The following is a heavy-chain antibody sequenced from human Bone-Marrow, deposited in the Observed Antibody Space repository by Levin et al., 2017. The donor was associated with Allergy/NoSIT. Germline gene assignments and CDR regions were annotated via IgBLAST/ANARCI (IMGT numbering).Heavy chain of an antibody. CDR2: RSASGST. CDR1: GDSITSGRVY. D-gene: IGHD1-1*01. Sequence: SETLSLTCTVSGDSITSGRVYWSWIRQPAGRGLQWIGRRSASGSTNYNLSLKSRVSISEDTSKNQFSLNLYSVTAADTALYYCARDPYAATATDAFDVWGQGIMVTVSS. V-gene: IGHV4-61*02. CDR3: ARDPYAATATDAFDV. J-gene: IGHJ3*01.